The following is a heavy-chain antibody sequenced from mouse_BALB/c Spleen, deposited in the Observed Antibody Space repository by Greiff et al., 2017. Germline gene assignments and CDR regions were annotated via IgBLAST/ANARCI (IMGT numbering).Heavy chain of an antibody. CDR3: VRRGAMDY. V-gene: IGHV10-1*02. CDR2: IRSKSNNYAT. CDR1: GFTFNTYA. J-gene: IGHJ4*01. Sequence: EVHLVESGGGLVQPKGSLKLSCAASGFTFNTYAMNWVRQAPGKGLEWVARIRSKSNNYATYYADSVKDRFTISRDDSQSMLYLQMNNLKTEDTAMYYCVRRGAMDYWGQGTSVTVSS.